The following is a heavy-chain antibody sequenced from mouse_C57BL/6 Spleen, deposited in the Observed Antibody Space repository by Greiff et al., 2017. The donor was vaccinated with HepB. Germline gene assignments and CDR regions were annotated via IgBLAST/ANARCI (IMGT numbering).Heavy chain of an antibody. D-gene: IGHD2-4*01. CDR1: GYTFTSYW. V-gene: IGHV1-50*01. J-gene: IGHJ4*01. Sequence: QVQLQQPGAELVKPGASVKLSCKASGYTFTSYWMQWVNQRPGQGLEWIGEIDPSDSYTNYNQKFKGKATLTVDTPSSTAYMQLSSLTSEDSAVYYCARFEYDDYAMDYWGQGTSVTVSS. CDR3: ARFEYDDYAMDY. CDR2: IDPSDSYT.